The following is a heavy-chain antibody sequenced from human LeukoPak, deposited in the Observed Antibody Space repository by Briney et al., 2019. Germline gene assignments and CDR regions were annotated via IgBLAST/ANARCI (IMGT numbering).Heavy chain of an antibody. D-gene: IGHD2-2*01. Sequence: SVKVSCKASGGTFSSYAISWVRQAPGQGLEWMGGIIPIFGTANYAQKFQGRVTITADESTSTAYMELSSLRSEDTAVYYCARLSGNEVVPAAIRDYWGQGTLVTVSS. CDR3: ARLSGNEVVPAAIRDY. CDR1: GGTFSSYA. V-gene: IGHV1-69*13. CDR2: IIPIFGTA. J-gene: IGHJ4*02.